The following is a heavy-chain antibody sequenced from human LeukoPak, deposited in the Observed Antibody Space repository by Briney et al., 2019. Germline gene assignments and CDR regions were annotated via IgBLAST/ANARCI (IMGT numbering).Heavy chain of an antibody. V-gene: IGHV3-48*03. CDR2: ISSSGSTK. CDR3: ARDSSSFYYFDY. D-gene: IGHD6-13*01. Sequence: PGGSLRLSCAASGCTFSSYEMNWVRQAPGKGLEWVSYISSSGSTKYYADSVKGRFTISRDNAKNSLYLQMHSLRAEDMAIYYCARDSSSFYYFDYWGQGTLVTVSS. CDR1: GCTFSSYE. J-gene: IGHJ4*02.